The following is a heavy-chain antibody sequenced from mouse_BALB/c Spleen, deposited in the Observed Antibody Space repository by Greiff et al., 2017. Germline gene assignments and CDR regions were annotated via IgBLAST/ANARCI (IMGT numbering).Heavy chain of an antibody. CDR3: ARERYDYDGAWFAY. V-gene: IGHV2-9*02. D-gene: IGHD2-4*01. J-gene: IGHJ3*01. CDR1: GFSLTSYG. Sequence: VQGVESGPGLVAPSQSLSITCTVSGFSLTSYGVHWVRQPPGKGLEWLGVIWAGGSTNYNSALMSRLSISKDNSKSQVFLKMNSLQTDDTAMYYCARERYDYDGAWFAYWGQGTLVTVSA. CDR2: IWAGGST.